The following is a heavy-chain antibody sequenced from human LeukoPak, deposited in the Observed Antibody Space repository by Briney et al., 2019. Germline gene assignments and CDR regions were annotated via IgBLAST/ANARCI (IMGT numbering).Heavy chain of an antibody. CDR3: AKDRGTYTNFWSGYANDY. CDR1: GFSFSSCA. D-gene: IGHD3-3*01. V-gene: IGHV3-23*01. J-gene: IGHJ4*02. CDR2: ISGSGGST. Sequence: TGGSLRLSCAASGFSFSSCALSWVRQAPGKGLGWGSVISGSGGSTNYADSVKGRFTISRDNSKNTLYLQMNSLRAEDTAVYYCAKDRGTYTNFWSGYANDYWGQGTLVTVSS.